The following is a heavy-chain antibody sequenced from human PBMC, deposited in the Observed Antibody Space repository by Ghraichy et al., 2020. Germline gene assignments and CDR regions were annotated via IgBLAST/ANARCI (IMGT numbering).Heavy chain of an antibody. CDR3: ARHGSGRAYYDFWSGPNPYNWFDP. V-gene: IGHV4-4*09. D-gene: IGHD3-3*01. CDR2: IYTSGST. Sequence: SETLSLTCTVSGGSISSYYWSWIRQPPGKGLEWIGYIYTSGSTNYNPSLKSRVTISVDTSKNQFSLKLSSVTAADTAVYYCARHGSGRAYYDFWSGPNPYNWFDPWGQGTLVTVSS. J-gene: IGHJ5*02. CDR1: GGSISSYY.